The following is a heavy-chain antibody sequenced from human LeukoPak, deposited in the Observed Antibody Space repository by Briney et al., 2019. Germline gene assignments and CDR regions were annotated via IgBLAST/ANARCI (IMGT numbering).Heavy chain of an antibody. CDR1: GXTFSSYG. V-gene: IGHV3-33*01. Sequence: GGSLRLSCAASGXTFSSYGMHWVRQAPGKGLEWVAVIWYDGSNKYYADSVKGRFTISRDNSKNTLYLQMNSLRAEDTAVYYCAREGCSSTSCYWDYYYYGMDVWGQGTTVTVSS. CDR3: AREGCSSTSCYWDYYYYGMDV. CDR2: IWYDGSNK. D-gene: IGHD2-2*01. J-gene: IGHJ6*02.